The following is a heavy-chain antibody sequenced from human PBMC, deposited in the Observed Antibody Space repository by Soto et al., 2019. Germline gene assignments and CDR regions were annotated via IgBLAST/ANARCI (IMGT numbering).Heavy chain of an antibody. J-gene: IGHJ4*02. CDR2: IYYSGST. V-gene: IGHV4-30-4*01. Sequence: SSETLSLTCTVSGGSISSGDYYWSWIGQPPGKGLEWIGYIYYSGSTYYNPSLKSRVTISVDTSKNQFSLKLSSVTAADTAVYYCASGYYGSGSPFDYWGQGTLVTVSS. D-gene: IGHD3-10*01. CDR3: ASGYYGSGSPFDY. CDR1: GGSISSGDYY.